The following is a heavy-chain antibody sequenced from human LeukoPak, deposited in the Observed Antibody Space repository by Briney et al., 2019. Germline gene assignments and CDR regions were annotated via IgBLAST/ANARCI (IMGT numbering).Heavy chain of an antibody. Sequence: PGGSLRLSCTASGFTFGDYAMSWFRQAPGKGLEWVGFIRSKAYGGTTEYAASVKGRFTISRDDSKSIAYRQMNSLKTEDTAVYYCTRVAYSSGWYIGYYFDYWGQGTLVTVSS. CDR3: TRVAYSSGWYIGYYFDY. CDR2: IRSKAYGGTT. CDR1: GFTFGDYA. V-gene: IGHV3-49*03. D-gene: IGHD6-19*01. J-gene: IGHJ4*02.